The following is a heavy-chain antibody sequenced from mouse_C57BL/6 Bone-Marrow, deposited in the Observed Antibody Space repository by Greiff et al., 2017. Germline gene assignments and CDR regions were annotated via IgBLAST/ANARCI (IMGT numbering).Heavy chain of an antibody. CDR3: ASGDYDGGAY. Sequence: EVQLQQSGGGLVQPGGSLSLSCAASGFTFTDYYMSWVRQPPGKALEWLGFIRNKANGYTTEYSASVKGRFTISRDNSQSILYLPMNALRAEDSATYYCASGDYDGGAYWGQGTLVTVSA. J-gene: IGHJ3*01. V-gene: IGHV7-3*01. D-gene: IGHD2-4*01. CDR2: IRNKANGYTT. CDR1: GFTFTDYY.